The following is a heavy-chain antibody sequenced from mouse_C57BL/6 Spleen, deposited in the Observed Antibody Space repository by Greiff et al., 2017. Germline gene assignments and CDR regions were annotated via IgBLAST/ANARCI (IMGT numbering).Heavy chain of an antibody. J-gene: IGHJ2*01. CDR2: INPGSGGT. CDR1: GYAFTNYL. D-gene: IGHD4-1*01. V-gene: IGHV1-54*01. Sequence: QVQLQQSGAELVRPGTSVKVSCKASGYAFTNYLIEWVKQRPGQGLEWIGVINPGSGGTNYNEKFKGKATLTADKSSSTAYMQLSSLTSEDSAVYFCARGGELTLDYWGQGTTLTVSS. CDR3: ARGGELTLDY.